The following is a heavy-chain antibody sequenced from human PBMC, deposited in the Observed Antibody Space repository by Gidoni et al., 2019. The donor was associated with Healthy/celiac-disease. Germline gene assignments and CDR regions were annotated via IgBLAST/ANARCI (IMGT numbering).Heavy chain of an antibody. CDR3: ARYAWESSSWPFDY. CDR2: TYYRSKWYN. CDR1: GDSVPSNSAA. J-gene: IGHJ4*02. V-gene: IGHV6-1*01. Sequence: QVQLQQSGPGRVKPSQTLSLTCASSGDSVPSNSAAWHWIRQSPSRGLEWLGRTYYRSKWYNDYAVSVKSRLTINPDTSKNQFSLQLNSVTPEDTAVYYCARYAWESSSWPFDYWGQGTLVTVSS. D-gene: IGHD6-13*01.